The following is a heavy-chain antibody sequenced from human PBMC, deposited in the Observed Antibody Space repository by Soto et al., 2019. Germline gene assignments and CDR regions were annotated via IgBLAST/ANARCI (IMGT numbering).Heavy chain of an antibody. V-gene: IGHV1-3*01. J-gene: IGHJ4*02. CDR2: INAGNGNT. Sequence: ASVKVSCKASGYTFTSYAMHWVRQAPGQRLEWMGWINAGNGNTKYSQKFQGRVTITRDTSASTAYMELSSLRSDDTAVYYCARDQGITGMKSFDYWGQGTLVTVSA. D-gene: IGHD1-20*01. CDR1: GYTFTSYA. CDR3: ARDQGITGMKSFDY.